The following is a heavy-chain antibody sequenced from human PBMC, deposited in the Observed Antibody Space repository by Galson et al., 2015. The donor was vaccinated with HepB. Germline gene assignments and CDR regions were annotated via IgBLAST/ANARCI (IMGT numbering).Heavy chain of an antibody. CDR2: ISSSSSTI. D-gene: IGHD6-13*01. CDR1: GFTFSSYS. Sequence: SLRLSCAASGFTFSSYSMNWVRQAPGKGLEWVSYISSSSSTIYYADSVKGRFTISRDNAKNSLYLQMNSLRAEDTAVYYCASAERIAAAGGWFDPWGQGTLVTVSS. V-gene: IGHV3-48*01. CDR3: ASAERIAAAGGWFDP. J-gene: IGHJ5*02.